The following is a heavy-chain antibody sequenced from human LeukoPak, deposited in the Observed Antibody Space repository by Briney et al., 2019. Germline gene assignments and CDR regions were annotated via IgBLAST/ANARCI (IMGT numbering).Heavy chain of an antibody. J-gene: IGHJ4*02. CDR2: ISGSGGST. Sequence: SGGSLRLSCAASGFTFSSYAMSWVRQAPGKGLEWVSAISGSGGSTYYADSVKGRFTISRDNSKNTLYLQMNSLRAEDTAVYYCAKMGTMTTQSTHLDYWGQGTLVTVSS. V-gene: IGHV3-23*01. CDR1: GFTFSSYA. CDR3: AKMGTMTTQSTHLDY. D-gene: IGHD4-17*01.